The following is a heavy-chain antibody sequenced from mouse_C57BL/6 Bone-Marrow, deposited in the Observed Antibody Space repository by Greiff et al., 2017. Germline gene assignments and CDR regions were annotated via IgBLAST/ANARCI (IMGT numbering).Heavy chain of an antibody. CDR2: IDPSDSYT. CDR1: GYTFPSYW. J-gene: IGHJ3*01. CDR3: ARDGYYAWFAY. D-gene: IGHD2-3*01. V-gene: IGHV1-50*01. Sequence: QVQLQQPGAELVKPGASVKLSCKASGYTFPSYWMQWVKQRPGQGLEWIGEIDPSDSYTNYTQKFKGKATLTVDTSSSTAYMQLSSLTSEDSAVYYCARDGYYAWFAYWGQGTLVTVSA.